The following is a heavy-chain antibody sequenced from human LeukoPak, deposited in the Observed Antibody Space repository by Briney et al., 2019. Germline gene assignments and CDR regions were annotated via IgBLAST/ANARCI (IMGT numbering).Heavy chain of an antibody. CDR3: ARGEGISGNFDY. CDR1: GGSISSSSYY. V-gene: IGHV4-39*01. J-gene: IGHJ4*02. CDR2: IYYSGST. D-gene: IGHD3-16*01. Sequence: SETLSLTCTVSGGSISSSSYYWGWIRQPPGKGLEWIGSIYYSGSTYYNPSLKSRVTISVDTSKNQFSLKLSSATAADTAVYYCARGEGISGNFDYWGQGTLVTVSS.